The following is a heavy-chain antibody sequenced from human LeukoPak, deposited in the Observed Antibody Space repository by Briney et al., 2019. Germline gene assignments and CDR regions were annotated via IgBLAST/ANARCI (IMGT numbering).Heavy chain of an antibody. J-gene: IGHJ4*02. CDR1: GGSISSYY. CDR3: ARETGYYYDENDY. Sequence: SETLSLTCTVSGGSISSYYWSWIRQPPGKGLEWIGYIYYSGSTNYNPSLKSRVTMSVDTSKNQFSLKLSSVTAADTAVYYCARETGYYYDENDYWGQGTLVTVSS. CDR2: IYYSGST. D-gene: IGHD3-22*01. V-gene: IGHV4-59*01.